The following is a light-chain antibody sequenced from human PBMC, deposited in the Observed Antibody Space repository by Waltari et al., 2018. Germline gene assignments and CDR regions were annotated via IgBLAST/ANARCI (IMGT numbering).Light chain of an antibody. CDR1: SSDVGGYNY. V-gene: IGLV2-8*01. CDR2: EVS. Sequence: QSALTQPPSASGSPGQSVTISCTGTSSDVGGYNYVSWYQQPPGKAPKLMVYEVSKRPAGVPDRFSGSKSGNSAALTISGLQAEDEANYYCSSYTSSSTHVFGTGTKVTVL. CDR3: SSYTSSSTHV. J-gene: IGLJ1*01.